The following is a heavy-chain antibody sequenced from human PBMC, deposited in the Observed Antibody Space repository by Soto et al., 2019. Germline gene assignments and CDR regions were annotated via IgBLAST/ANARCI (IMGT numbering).Heavy chain of an antibody. D-gene: IGHD2-2*01. CDR3: ARVSRYCSSTSCYYCFDP. CDR2: IYYSGST. V-gene: IGHV4-61*01. Sequence: SDTLTLTCTVYGGSVSSGSYYWSWIRKPPGKGLEWIGYIYYSGSTNYNPSLKSRVTISVDTSKNQFSLKLSSVTAADTAVYYCARVSRYCSSTSCYYCFDPWGQGTMVTVSS. CDR1: GGSVSSGSYY. J-gene: IGHJ5*02.